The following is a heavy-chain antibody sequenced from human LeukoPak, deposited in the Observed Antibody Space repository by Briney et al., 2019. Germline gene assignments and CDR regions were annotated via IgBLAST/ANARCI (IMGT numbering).Heavy chain of an antibody. V-gene: IGHV1-46*01. J-gene: IGHJ4*02. CDR1: GYTFTDYY. Sequence: ASVKVSCKASGYTFTDYYMHWVRQAPGQGLEWMGIINPSGGSTRYAQKFQGRVTMTRGTSTSTVYLEVSSLRSGDSAVYYCARGEEDYYDTSGYYVYWGQGTLVTVSS. D-gene: IGHD3-22*01. CDR3: ARGEEDYYDTSGYYVY. CDR2: INPSGGST.